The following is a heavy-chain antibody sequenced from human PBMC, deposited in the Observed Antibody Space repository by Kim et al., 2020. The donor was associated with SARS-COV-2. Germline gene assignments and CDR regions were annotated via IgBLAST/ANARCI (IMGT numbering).Heavy chain of an antibody. D-gene: IGHD6-19*01. V-gene: IGHV3-30-3*01. CDR2: ISYDGSTN. CDR3: RRDPCSRLLGGTSFDY. Sequence: GGSLRLSCAASGFTFSTCAIHWVRQAPGKGLEWVSVISYDGSTNNQAASEKGCFTTSRDTTNNTHYLQNNLLTADAAAQYYSRRDPCSRLLGGTSFDYWG. J-gene: IGHJ4*01. CDR1: GFTFSTCA.